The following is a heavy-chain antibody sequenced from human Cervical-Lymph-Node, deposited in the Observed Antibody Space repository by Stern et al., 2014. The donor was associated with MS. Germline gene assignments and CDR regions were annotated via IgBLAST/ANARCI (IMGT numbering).Heavy chain of an antibody. CDR2: ICWNSGSI. D-gene: IGHD5-18*01. V-gene: IGHV3-9*01. CDR1: GFTFDDYA. Sequence: VQLMQSGGGLVQPGRSLRLSCAASGFTFDDYAMHWVRQAPGKGLEWVSGICWNSGSIGYADSVKGRFTISRDNAKNSLYLQMNSLRAEDTALYYCAKDRNRGYSYGYSYGMDVWGQGTTVTVSS. CDR3: AKDRNRGYSYGYSYGMDV. J-gene: IGHJ6*02.